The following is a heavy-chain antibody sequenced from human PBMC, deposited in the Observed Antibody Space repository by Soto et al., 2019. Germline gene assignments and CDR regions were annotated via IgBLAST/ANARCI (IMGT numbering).Heavy chain of an antibody. CDR2: ISGDGGST. D-gene: IGHD2-2*03. J-gene: IGHJ6*02. V-gene: IGHV3-43*02. Sequence: GGSLRLSCAASGFTFDDYAMHWVRQAPGKGLEWVSLISGDGGSTYYADSVKGRFTISRDNSKNSLYLQMNSLRTEDTALYYCAKDFPGYCSSTSCPYYYYYGMDVWGQGTTVTASS. CDR3: AKDFPGYCSSTSCPYYYYYGMDV. CDR1: GFTFDDYA.